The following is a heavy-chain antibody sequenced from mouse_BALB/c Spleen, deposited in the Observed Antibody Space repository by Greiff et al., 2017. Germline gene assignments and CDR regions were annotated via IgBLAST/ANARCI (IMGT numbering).Heavy chain of an antibody. CDR3: AKGEIYYYGSSRDFDY. D-gene: IGHD1-1*01. CDR2: ISYSGST. Sequence: EVQLKESGPGLVKPSQSLSLTCTVTGYSITSDYAWNWIRQFPGNKLEWMGYISYSGSTSYNPSLKSRISITRDTSKNQFFLQLNSVTTEDTATYYCAKGEIYYYGSSRDFDYWGQGTTLTVSS. V-gene: IGHV3-2*02. CDR1: GYSITSDYA. J-gene: IGHJ2*01.